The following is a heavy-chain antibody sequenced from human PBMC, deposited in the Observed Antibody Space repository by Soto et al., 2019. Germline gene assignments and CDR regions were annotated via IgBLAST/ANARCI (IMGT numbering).Heavy chain of an antibody. CDR2: ISGSGGST. D-gene: IGHD2-8*01. V-gene: IGHV3-23*01. CDR1: GFTFSSYA. J-gene: IGHJ6*02. CDR3: AKRMVYAIGVYYYGMDV. Sequence: EVQLLESGGGLVQPGGSLRLSCAASGFTFSSYAMSWVRQAPGKGLEWVSAISGSGGSTYYADSVKGRFTISRDNSKNTLYLQMNSLRAEDTAVYYCAKRMVYAIGVYYYGMDVWGQGTTVTVSS.